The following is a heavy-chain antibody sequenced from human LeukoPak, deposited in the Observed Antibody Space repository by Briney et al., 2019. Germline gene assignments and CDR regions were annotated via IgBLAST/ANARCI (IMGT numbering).Heavy chain of an antibody. Sequence: PSETLSLTCAVYGDSFSGYYWSWIRQSPGKGLEWIGEINQSGGTNYNPSLKSRVTISVDMSKNQFSLRLISVTAADTAVYYCARQRGFWSGYVDYRGQGTLVTVSS. CDR1: GDSFSGYY. CDR3: ARQRGFWSGYVDY. J-gene: IGHJ4*02. CDR2: INQSGGT. D-gene: IGHD3-3*01. V-gene: IGHV4-34*01.